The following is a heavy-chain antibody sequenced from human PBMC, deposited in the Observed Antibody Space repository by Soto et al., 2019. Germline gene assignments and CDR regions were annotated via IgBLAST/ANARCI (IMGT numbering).Heavy chain of an antibody. CDR1: GGSISSSSYY. CDR3: ASRPIGYCSGGSCHGGWFDP. Sequence: QLQLQESGPGLVKPSETLSLTCTVSGGSISSSSYYWGWIRQPPGNGLKWIGSIYYSGSTYYNPSLKSRGTISVDTSKNQFSLKLSSVPAADSAVYYCASRPIGYCSGGSCHGGWFDPWGQGTLVTVSS. D-gene: IGHD2-15*01. J-gene: IGHJ5*02. V-gene: IGHV4-39*01. CDR2: IYYSGST.